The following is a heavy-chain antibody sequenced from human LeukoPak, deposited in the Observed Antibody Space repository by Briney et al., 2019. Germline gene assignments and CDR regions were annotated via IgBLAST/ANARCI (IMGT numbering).Heavy chain of an antibody. D-gene: IGHD2-15*01. V-gene: IGHV3-21*01. CDR2: ISSSSSYI. Sequence: GGSLRLSCAACGFTFSSYSMNWVRQAPGKGLEWVSSISSSSSYIYYADSVKGRFTISRDNAKNPLYLQMNSLRAEDTAVYYCARYAEVVAAMYYWGQGTLVTVSS. J-gene: IGHJ4*02. CDR3: ARYAEVVAAMYY. CDR1: GFTFSSYS.